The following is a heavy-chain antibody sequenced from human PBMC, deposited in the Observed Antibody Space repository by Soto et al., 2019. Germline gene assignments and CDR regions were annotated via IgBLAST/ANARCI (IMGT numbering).Heavy chain of an antibody. Sequence: GGSLRLSCVASGFTFSSYSVNWVRQAPGTGLEFVSYIRSDGGSTNFANSVKGRFTISRDNSKNMLYLQMGSLRVEDTAVYYCARDGRAYDYWGRGTLVTVSS. CDR3: ARDGRAYDY. CDR2: IRSDGGST. V-gene: IGHV3-64*01. D-gene: IGHD3-16*01. CDR1: GFTFSSYS. J-gene: IGHJ4*02.